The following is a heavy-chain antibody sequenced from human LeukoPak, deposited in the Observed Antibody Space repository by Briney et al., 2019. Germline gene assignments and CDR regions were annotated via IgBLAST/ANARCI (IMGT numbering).Heavy chain of an antibody. CDR2: IHYSGST. Sequence: PSETLSLTCTVSGGSISSYYWSWIRHPPGKGLEWIGYIHYSGSTNYNPSLKSRVTISVDTSKNQFSLKLSSVTAADTAVYYCAKQTYYYDSSGYHYGYFDLWGRGTLVTVSS. J-gene: IGHJ2*01. V-gene: IGHV4-59*01. CDR3: AKQTYYYDSSGYHYGYFDL. CDR1: GGSISSYY. D-gene: IGHD3-22*01.